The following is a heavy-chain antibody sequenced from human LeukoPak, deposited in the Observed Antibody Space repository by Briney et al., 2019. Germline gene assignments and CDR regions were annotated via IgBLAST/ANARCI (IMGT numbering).Heavy chain of an antibody. J-gene: IGHJ4*02. CDR1: GFTFTIYG. CDR2: IWSDGSYK. CDR3: ARDFSLQLFDY. V-gene: IGHV3-33*01. D-gene: IGHD5-24*01. Sequence: GGSLRLSCAASGFTFTIYGFHWVRQAPGKGLEWVAVIWSDGSYKYYADSVKARFTISRDDSKNTLYLQMNSLRAEDTAVYYCARDFSLQLFDYWGQGTLVTVLS.